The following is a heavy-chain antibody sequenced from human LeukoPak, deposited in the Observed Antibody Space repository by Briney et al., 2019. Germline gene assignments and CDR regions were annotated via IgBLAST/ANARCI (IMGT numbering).Heavy chain of an antibody. J-gene: IGHJ4*02. CDR3: AREGYDILTGYPPYRPAAHNYYFDY. D-gene: IGHD3-9*01. CDR1: GGSISSSSYY. CDR2: IYYSGST. V-gene: IGHV4-39*02. Sequence: SETLSLTCTVSGGSISSSSYYWGWIRQPPGKGLEWIGSIYYSGSTYYNPSLKSRVTISVDTSKNQFSLKLSSVTAADTAVYYCAREGYDILTGYPPYRPAAHNYYFDYWGQGTLVTVSS.